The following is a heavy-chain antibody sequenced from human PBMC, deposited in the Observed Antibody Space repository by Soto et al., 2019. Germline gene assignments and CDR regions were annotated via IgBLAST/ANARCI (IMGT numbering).Heavy chain of an antibody. J-gene: IGHJ6*02. CDR3: VKDLGQAAVGIRYPYGLDV. CDR2: LSSNGIGS. V-gene: IGHV3-64D*06. Sequence: GGSRILSCSGSGFTVSSFGMHWVRQSPGKGLEHVSTLSSNGIGSYYAYSVKVRFTFSKDTSKNTFYLQMSSLRTEDTAVYYCVKDLGQAAVGIRYPYGLDVWGLGTTVTVSS. CDR1: GFTVSSFG. D-gene: IGHD6-13*01.